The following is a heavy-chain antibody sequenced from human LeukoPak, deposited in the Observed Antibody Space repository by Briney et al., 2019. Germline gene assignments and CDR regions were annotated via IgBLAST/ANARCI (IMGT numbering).Heavy chain of an antibody. CDR3: ARDHQYDYVWGSYRENFDY. V-gene: IGHV1-18*01. Sequence: AASVKVSCXASGYTFTSYGISWVRLAPGQGLEWMGWISAYNGNTNYAQKLQGRVTMTTDTSTSTAYMELRSLRSDDTAVYYCARDHQYDYVWGSYRENFDYWGQGTLVTVSS. CDR1: GYTFTSYG. CDR2: ISAYNGNT. J-gene: IGHJ4*02. D-gene: IGHD3-16*02.